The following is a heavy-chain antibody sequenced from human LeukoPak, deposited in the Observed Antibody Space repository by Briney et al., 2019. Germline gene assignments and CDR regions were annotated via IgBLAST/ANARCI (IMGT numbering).Heavy chain of an antibody. J-gene: IGHJ6*03. CDR1: GYTFTSYG. CDR3: ARTIGGAYYYYYMDV. V-gene: IGHV1-18*01. Sequence: ASVKVSCKASGYTFTSYGTSWVRQAPGQGLEWMGWISAYNGNTNYAQKLQGRVTMTTDTSTSTAYMELRSLRSDDTAVYYCARTIGGAYYYYYMDVWGKGTTVTISS. D-gene: IGHD2-21*01. CDR2: ISAYNGNT.